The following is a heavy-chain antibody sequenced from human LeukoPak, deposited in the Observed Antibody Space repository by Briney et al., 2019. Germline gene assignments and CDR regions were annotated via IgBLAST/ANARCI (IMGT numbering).Heavy chain of an antibody. D-gene: IGHD5-18*01. CDR2: INPNSGAT. CDR3: ARASDGYSYGSFVDY. J-gene: IGHJ4*02. V-gene: IGHV1-2*04. CDR1: GYTFTGYY. Sequence: GSVKVSCKASGYTFTGYYMQWARQAPGLGLEWMGWINPNSGATNYAQKFQGWVTMTRDTSTTTAYMELSRLRFDDTAVYYCARASDGYSYGSFVDYWGQGTLVTVSS.